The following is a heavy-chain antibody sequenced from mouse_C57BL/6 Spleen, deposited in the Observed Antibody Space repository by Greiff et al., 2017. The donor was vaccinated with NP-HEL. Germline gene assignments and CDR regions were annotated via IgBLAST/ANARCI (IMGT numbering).Heavy chain of an antibody. CDR2: ISSGSSTI. CDR1: GFTFSDYG. CDR3: ARDYGSSLFAY. D-gene: IGHD1-1*01. V-gene: IGHV5-17*01. Sequence: EVKVVESGGGLVKPGGSLKLSCAASGFTFSDYGMHWVRQAPATGLAWVAYISSGSSTIYYADTVKGRFTISRDNAKNTLFLQMTSLRSEDTAMYYCARDYGSSLFAYWGQGTLVTVSA. J-gene: IGHJ3*01.